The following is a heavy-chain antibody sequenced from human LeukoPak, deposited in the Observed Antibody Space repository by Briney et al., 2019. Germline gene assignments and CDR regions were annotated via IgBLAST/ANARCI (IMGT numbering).Heavy chain of an antibody. V-gene: IGHV1-8*03. CDR3: ARVPRGGGRFDP. CDR1: GYTFTSYD. CDR2: MNPNSGNT. Sequence: ASVKVSCKASGYTFTSYDINWVRQATGQGLEWMGWMNPNSGNTGYAQKFQGRVTITRNTSISTAYMELSSLRSEDTAVYYCARVPRGGGRFDPWGQGTLVTVSS. D-gene: IGHD2-15*01. J-gene: IGHJ5*02.